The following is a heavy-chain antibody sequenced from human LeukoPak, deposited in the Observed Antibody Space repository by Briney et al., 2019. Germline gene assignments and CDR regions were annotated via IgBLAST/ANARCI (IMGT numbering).Heavy chain of an antibody. V-gene: IGHV1-2*02. CDR1: GYTFSGYY. Sequence: ASVKVSCRASGYTFSGYYIHWVRQAPGQGLEWMGWINPNSGGTNYAQKFQGRVTMTRDTSISTAYMELSRLRSDDTAVYYCARGGIAARAYFDYWGQGTLVTVSS. CDR2: INPNSGGT. CDR3: ARGGIAARAYFDY. D-gene: IGHD6-6*01. J-gene: IGHJ4*02.